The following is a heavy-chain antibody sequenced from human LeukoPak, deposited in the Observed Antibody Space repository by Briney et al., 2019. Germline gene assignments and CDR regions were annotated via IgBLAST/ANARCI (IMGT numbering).Heavy chain of an antibody. J-gene: IGHJ4*02. CDR2: IYTSGST. D-gene: IGHD5-18*01. V-gene: IGHV4-61*02. CDR1: GGSTSTSDYY. CDR3: ARETARIQLWFDY. Sequence: SETLSLTCIVSGGSTSTSDYYCSWIRQPAGKGLEWIGRIYTSGSTNYNPSLKSRVTMSVDTSQNQFSLKLSSVTAADTAVYYCARETARIQLWFDYWGQGTLVTVSS.